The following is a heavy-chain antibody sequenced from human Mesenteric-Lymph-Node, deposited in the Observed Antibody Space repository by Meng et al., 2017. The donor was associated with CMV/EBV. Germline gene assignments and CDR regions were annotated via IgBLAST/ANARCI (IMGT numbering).Heavy chain of an antibody. CDR3: TRGVEAENWFDP. J-gene: IGHJ5*02. CDR2: IYYNGNT. D-gene: IGHD2-15*01. V-gene: IGHV4-30-4*08. CDR1: GGSISSGDYH. Sequence: LRLSCTVSGGSISSGDYHWSWIRQPPGKGLEWIGYIYYNGNTYYNPSLKSRVTISVDTSKNQFSLNLSSVTAADTAVYYCTRGVEAENWFDPWGQGTLVTVSS.